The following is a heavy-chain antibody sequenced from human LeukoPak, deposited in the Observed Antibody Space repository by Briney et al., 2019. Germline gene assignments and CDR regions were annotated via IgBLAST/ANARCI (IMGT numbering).Heavy chain of an antibody. CDR3: ARERNYYDSSGYYYTPRPYYFDY. V-gene: IGHV4-31*03. J-gene: IGHJ4*02. Sequence: PSETLSLTCTVSGGSISSGGYYWSWIRQHPGKGLEWIGYIYYSGSTYYNPSLKSRVTISVDTSKNQFPLKLSSVTAADTAVYYCARERNYYDSSGYYYTPRPYYFDYWGQGTLVTVSS. CDR1: GGSISSGGYY. D-gene: IGHD3-22*01. CDR2: IYYSGST.